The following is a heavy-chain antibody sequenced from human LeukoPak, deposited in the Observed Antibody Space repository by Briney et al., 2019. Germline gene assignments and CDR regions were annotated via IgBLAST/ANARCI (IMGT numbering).Heavy chain of an antibody. Sequence: GASVKVSCKASGGTFSSYAISWVRQAPGQGLEWMGRIIPILGIANYAQKFQGRVTITADKSTSTAYMELSSLRSEDTAVYYCAAREDYYGSGGYFEHFDYWGQGTLVTVSS. J-gene: IGHJ4*02. V-gene: IGHV1-69*04. CDR1: GGTFSSYA. D-gene: IGHD3-10*01. CDR3: AAREDYYGSGGYFEHFDY. CDR2: IIPILGIA.